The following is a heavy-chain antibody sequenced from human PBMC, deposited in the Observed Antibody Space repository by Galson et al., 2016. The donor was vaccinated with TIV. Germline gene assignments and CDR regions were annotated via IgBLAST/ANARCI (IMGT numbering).Heavy chain of an antibody. D-gene: IGHD4-17*01. V-gene: IGHV3-7*01. CDR1: GFTFNMYW. CDR3: AREMDGDYNPYCDS. CDR2: IKQHGNEK. Sequence: SLRLSCAASGFTFNMYWMSWVRQAPDKGLEWVATIKQHGNEKYYVDSVKGRFTISSDNAKNSLYLQMNSLRAEDTAIYYCAREMDGDYNPYCDSWGQGTLVTVSS. J-gene: IGHJ4*02.